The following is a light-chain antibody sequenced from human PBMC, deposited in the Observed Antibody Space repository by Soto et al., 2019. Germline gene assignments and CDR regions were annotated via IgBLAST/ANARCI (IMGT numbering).Light chain of an antibody. CDR3: QQYISYPWT. J-gene: IGKJ1*01. Sequence: DIQMTQSPSTLSASLGDRVSITCRASQSIDMWLAWYRQKPGKAPNLLIYDGSSLESGVPSRFSGSGSGTDFTLTICSLQPDDFATYYCQQYISYPWTFGQGTKVDIK. CDR2: DGS. V-gene: IGKV1-5*01. CDR1: QSIDMW.